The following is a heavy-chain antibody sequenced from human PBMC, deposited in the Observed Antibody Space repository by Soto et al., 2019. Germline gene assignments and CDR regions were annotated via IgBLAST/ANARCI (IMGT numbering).Heavy chain of an antibody. CDR2: IYYSGST. CDR3: ARVRGGGPFDE. D-gene: IGHD1-26*01. Sequence: SETLSLTCTVSGGSISSGVYYWSWIRQHPGKGLEWIGYIYYSGSTYYNPSLKSRVTISVDASKNKFSLKLTSVTAADTAVYYCARVRGGGPFDEWGQGTMVTV. J-gene: IGHJ4*02. V-gene: IGHV4-31*03. CDR1: GGSISSGVYY.